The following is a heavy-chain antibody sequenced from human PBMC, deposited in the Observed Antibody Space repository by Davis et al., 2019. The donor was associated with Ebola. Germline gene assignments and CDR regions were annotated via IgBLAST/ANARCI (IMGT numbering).Heavy chain of an antibody. CDR1: GGSISSGGYY. CDR2: IYYSGST. CDR3: ARFPIVVVTGWFDP. Sequence: PSETLSLTCTVSGGSISSGGYYWSWIRQHPGKGLEWIGYIYYSGSTYYNPSLKSRVTISVDTSKNQFSLKLSSVTAADTAVYYCARFPIVVVTGWFDPWGQGTLVTVSS. J-gene: IGHJ5*02. V-gene: IGHV4-31*03. D-gene: IGHD2-2*01.